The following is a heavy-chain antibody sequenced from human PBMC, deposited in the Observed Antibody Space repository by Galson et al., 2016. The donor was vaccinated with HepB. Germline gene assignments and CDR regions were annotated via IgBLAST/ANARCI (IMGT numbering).Heavy chain of an antibody. V-gene: IGHV1-18*01. Sequence: SVKVSCKASGYTFTTYGISCVRQAPGQGLEWMGWINPNNGHTDYAQKFQGRVTMTADTSTSTAYMELRSLTSDDTAVYYCVRDRRTTQQLILLDYWGQGTLVTVSS. CDR1: GYTFTTYG. CDR3: VRDRRTTQQLILLDY. D-gene: IGHD6-13*01. J-gene: IGHJ4*02. CDR2: INPNNGHT.